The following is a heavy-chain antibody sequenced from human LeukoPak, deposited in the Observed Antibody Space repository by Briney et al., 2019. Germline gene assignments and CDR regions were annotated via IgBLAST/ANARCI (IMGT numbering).Heavy chain of an antibody. D-gene: IGHD3-10*01. V-gene: IGHV1-69*13. CDR3: AISQHYGSGSPFNSDYYYYMDV. Sequence: GASVKVSCKASGGTFSSYAISWVRQAPGRGREWMGGIIPIFGTANYAQKFQRRVTITADESTSTAYMELSSLRSEDTAVYYCAISQHYGSGSPFNSDYYYYMDVWGKGTTVTISS. J-gene: IGHJ6*03. CDR1: GGTFSSYA. CDR2: IIPIFGTA.